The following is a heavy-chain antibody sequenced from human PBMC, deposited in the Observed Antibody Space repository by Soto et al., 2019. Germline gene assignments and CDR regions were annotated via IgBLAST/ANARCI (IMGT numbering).Heavy chain of an antibody. CDR3: TRGYHGWVQLLYVDL. D-gene: IGHD1-1*01. CDR1: GGTFSNYP. Sequence: QVQLVQSGAEVKKPGSSVKVSCKASGGTFSNYPISWVRQAPGQGLEWMGGIIPIFGTVNYAQKVQGRVSXTXXXGXXAAGLELSSRRCEDTAVYYCTRGYHGWVQLLYVDLWGRVTLVTVSS. J-gene: IGHJ2*01. V-gene: IGHV1-69*05. CDR2: IIPIFGTV.